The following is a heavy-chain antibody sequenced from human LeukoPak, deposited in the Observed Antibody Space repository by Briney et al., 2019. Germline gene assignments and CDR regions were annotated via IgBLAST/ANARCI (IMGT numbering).Heavy chain of an antibody. CDR2: IYYSGST. V-gene: IGHV4-31*03. CDR3: AREVTTASTEYNWFDP. J-gene: IGHJ5*02. D-gene: IGHD2-21*02. Sequence: SETLSLTCTVSGGSISSGGYYWSRIRQHPGKGLEWIGYIYYSGSTYYNPSLKSRVTISVDTSKNQFSLKLSSVTAADTAVYYCAREVTTASTEYNWFDPWGQGTLVTVSS. CDR1: GGSISSGGYY.